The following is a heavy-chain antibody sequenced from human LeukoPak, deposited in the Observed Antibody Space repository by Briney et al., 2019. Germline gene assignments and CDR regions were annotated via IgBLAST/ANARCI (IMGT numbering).Heavy chain of an antibody. J-gene: IGHJ4*02. CDR2: INHSGST. D-gene: IGHD6-6*01. CDR1: GGSISSGGYY. V-gene: IGHV4-39*07. CDR3: AGRYSSSPGKFDY. Sequence: PSETLSLTCTVSGGSISSGGYYWSWIRQPPGKGLEWIGEINHSGSTNYNPSLKSRVTISVDTSKNQFSLKLSSVTAADTAVYYCAGRYSSSPGKFDYWGQGTLVTVSS.